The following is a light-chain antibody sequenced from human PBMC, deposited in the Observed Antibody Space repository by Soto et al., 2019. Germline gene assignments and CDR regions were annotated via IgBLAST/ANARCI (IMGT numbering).Light chain of an antibody. J-gene: IGLJ2*01. CDR2: SNN. CDR3: ASWDDRLGAVI. CDR1: SSNIGGTNY. V-gene: IGLV1-47*02. Sequence: QSVLTQPPSASGTPGQKVFISCSGSSSNIGGTNYAYWYQQLPGAAPKLLMHSNNLRPSGVPERISGSKFGTAASLAISGIRSEDDAVYYCASWDDRLGAVIFGGGTKVTVL.